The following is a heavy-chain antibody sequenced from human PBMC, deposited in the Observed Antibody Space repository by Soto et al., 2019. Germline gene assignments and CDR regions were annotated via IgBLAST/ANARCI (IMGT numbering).Heavy chain of an antibody. CDR1: GFTFSSYS. CDR2: ISSSSSYI. V-gene: IGHV3-21*01. Sequence: EVQLVESGGGLVKPGGSLRLSCAASGFTFSSYSMNWVRQAPGKGLEWVSSISSSSSYIYYADSVKGRFTISRDNAKNSLYLQTNGLRAEDTAVYYCASIPATWVDYWGQGTLVTVSS. D-gene: IGHD2-2*01. CDR3: ASIPATWVDY. J-gene: IGHJ4*02.